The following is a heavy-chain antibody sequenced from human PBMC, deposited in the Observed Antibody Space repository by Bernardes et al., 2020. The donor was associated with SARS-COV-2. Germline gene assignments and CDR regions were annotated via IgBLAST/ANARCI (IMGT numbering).Heavy chain of an antibody. Sequence: GGSLRLSCAASGFTFSSYAMSWVRQAPGKGLEWVSGFSGSGGSTYYADSVKGRFTISRDNSKNTLYLQMNSLRAEDTALYYCAKERNSPGYSSNWSWIYWGQGTLVTVSS. CDR1: GFTFSSYA. V-gene: IGHV3-23*01. J-gene: IGHJ4*02. D-gene: IGHD6-13*01. CDR2: FSGSGGST. CDR3: AKERNSPGYSSNWSWIY.